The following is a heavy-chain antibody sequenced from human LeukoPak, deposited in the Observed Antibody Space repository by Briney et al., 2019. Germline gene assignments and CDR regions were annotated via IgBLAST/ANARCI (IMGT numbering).Heavy chain of an antibody. D-gene: IGHD6-19*01. J-gene: IGHJ3*01. Sequence: GGSLRLSCTTYGFTFATYSMSWVSQAPGQGLEWVASIFGSASKIYHADSVKGRFTVSRDNSKNTLYLQMNGLRVEDTALYYCVKDRVPDSGWSFDVWGRGTMVTV. V-gene: IGHV3-23*01. CDR2: IFGSASKI. CDR3: VKDRVPDSGWSFDV. CDR1: GFTFATYS.